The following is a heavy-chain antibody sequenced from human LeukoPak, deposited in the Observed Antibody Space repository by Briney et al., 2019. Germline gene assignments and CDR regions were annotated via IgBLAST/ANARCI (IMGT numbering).Heavy chain of an antibody. CDR3: ARGLVTLDY. J-gene: IGHJ4*02. CDR1: GFTFSSYV. Sequence: GGSLRLSCETAGFTFSSYVMHWVRRTPGKGLVWVSRISHDGIISYADSVKGRFTISRDNAKNTLILQMNSLRVEDTAVYYCARGLVTLDYWGQGTLVTVSS. D-gene: IGHD1-26*01. CDR2: ISHDGII. V-gene: IGHV3-74*01.